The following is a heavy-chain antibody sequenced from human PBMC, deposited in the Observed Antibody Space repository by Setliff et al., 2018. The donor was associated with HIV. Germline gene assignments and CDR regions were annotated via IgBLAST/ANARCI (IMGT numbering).Heavy chain of an antibody. CDR2: IIGSGDDT. V-gene: IGHV3-11*05. Sequence: PGGSLRLSCAASGFTFSDYYMSWIRQAPGKGLEWVSYIIGSGDDTYYADSVKGRFTISRDDSKNTLYLQMNSLSAEDTAVYYCAKGSTRYTGSYYFNSWGQGTLVTVSS. CDR3: AKGSTRYTGSYYFNS. CDR1: GFTFSDYY. J-gene: IGHJ4*02. D-gene: IGHD5-12*01.